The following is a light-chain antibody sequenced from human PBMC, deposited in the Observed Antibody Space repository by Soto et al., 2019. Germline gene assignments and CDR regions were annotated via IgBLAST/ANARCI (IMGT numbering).Light chain of an antibody. CDR3: SSYTTTNTWV. J-gene: IGLJ3*02. Sequence: QSVLAQPASVSGSPGQSSTISCTGTSSDVGSYNYVSWYQHHPGKAPQLILYDVRDRPSGISNRFSGSKSGNTASLTISGLQAEDEAHYYCSSYTTTNTWVFGGGTKLTAL. CDR2: DVR. V-gene: IGLV2-14*01. CDR1: SSDVGSYNY.